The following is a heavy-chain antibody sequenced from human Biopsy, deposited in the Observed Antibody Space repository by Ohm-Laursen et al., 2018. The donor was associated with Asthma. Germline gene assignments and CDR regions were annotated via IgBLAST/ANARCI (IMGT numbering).Heavy chain of an antibody. CDR2: THHRGKN. V-gene: IGHV4-34*01. Sequence: SQTLSLTCAVYGGSFSSNYWSWIRQTPGKGLEWLGDTHHRGKNNYNPSPSRRITLSVDTSKNQFSLRLTSVTAADTAVYYCARGSSSRLSQWELLVSGGKRAHSYYGMDVWGQGTTVTVSS. CDR1: GGSFSSNY. D-gene: IGHD1-26*01. J-gene: IGHJ6*02. CDR3: ARGSSSRLSQWELLVSGGKRAHSYYGMDV.